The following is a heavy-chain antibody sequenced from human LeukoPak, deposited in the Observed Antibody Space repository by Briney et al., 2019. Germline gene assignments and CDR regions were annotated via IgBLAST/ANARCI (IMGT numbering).Heavy chain of an antibody. V-gene: IGHV5-51*01. Sequence: GESLKISCQGSGYSFTSYWIGWVRQMPGKGLEWMGIIYPGDSDTRYSPSFQGQVTISADKSISTAYLQWSSLKASDTAMYYCARQPMGGYYDSSGYPTDAFDIWGQGTMVTVSS. J-gene: IGHJ3*02. CDR1: GYSFTSYW. CDR2: IYPGDSDT. CDR3: ARQPMGGYYDSSGYPTDAFDI. D-gene: IGHD3-22*01.